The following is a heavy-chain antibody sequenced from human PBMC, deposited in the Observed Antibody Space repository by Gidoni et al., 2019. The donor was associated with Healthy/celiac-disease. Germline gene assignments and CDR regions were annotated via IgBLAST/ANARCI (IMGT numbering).Heavy chain of an antibody. CDR2: IIPIFGTA. CDR1: GGTFSSYA. CDR3: ASLYYDFWSGYYSSRYYFDY. V-gene: IGHV1-69*01. Sequence: QVQLVQSGAEVKKPGSSVKVSCKASGGTFSSYAISWVRQAPGQGLEWMGGIIPIFGTANYAQKFQGRVTITADESTSTAYMELSSLRSEDTAVYYCASLYYDFWSGYYSSRYYFDYWGQGTLVTVSS. D-gene: IGHD3-3*01. J-gene: IGHJ4*02.